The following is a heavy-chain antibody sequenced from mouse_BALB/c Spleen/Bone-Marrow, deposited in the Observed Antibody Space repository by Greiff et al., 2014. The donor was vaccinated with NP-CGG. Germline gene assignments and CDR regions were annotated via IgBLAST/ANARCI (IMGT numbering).Heavy chain of an antibody. CDR1: GFKIKDTY. D-gene: IGHD2-14*01. CDR3: ARYRLGTYFAY. Sequence: LVESGAELVKPGASVKLSCTASGFKIKDTYMHWVRQRPEQGLEWIGRIDPANGDTRYDPKFQGKATITADTSSSTAYLQLSSLTSEDTAVYCCARYRLGTYFAYWGQGTTLTVSS. V-gene: IGHV14-3*02. CDR2: IDPANGDT. J-gene: IGHJ2*01.